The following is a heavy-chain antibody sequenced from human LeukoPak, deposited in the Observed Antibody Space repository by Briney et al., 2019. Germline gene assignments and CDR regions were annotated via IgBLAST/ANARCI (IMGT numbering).Heavy chain of an antibody. Sequence: SETLSLTCTVSGGSISSHYWSWIRQPPGKGLEWIGYIYYSGSTNYNPSLKSRVTISVDTSKNQFSLKLSSVTAADTAAYYCAREGGFGELFSFDYWGQGTLVTVSS. CDR2: IYYSGST. CDR3: AREGGFGELFSFDY. V-gene: IGHV4-59*11. J-gene: IGHJ4*02. D-gene: IGHD3-10*01. CDR1: GGSISSHY.